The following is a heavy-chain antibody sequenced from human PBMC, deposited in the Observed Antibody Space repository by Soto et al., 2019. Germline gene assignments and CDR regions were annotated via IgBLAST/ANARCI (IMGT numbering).Heavy chain of an antibody. V-gene: IGHV4-38-2*01. CDR1: GYSISSGCY. Sequence: SETLSLTCAVSGYSISSGCYCGWIRRPPREGLEGIVSINHSGSTYYNPSPKKRGTKTVDTSKNQLSLKRSTFITADTAAYYFARVKLFSSGQIFYFDYWGQGKLVTVSS. D-gene: IGHD6-19*01. CDR2: INHSGST. J-gene: IGHJ4*02. CDR3: ARVKLFSSGQIFYFDY.